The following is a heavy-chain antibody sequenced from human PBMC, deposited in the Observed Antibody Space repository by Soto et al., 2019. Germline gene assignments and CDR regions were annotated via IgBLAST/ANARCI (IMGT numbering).Heavy chain of an antibody. CDR2: IYPGDSDT. J-gene: IGHJ4*02. V-gene: IGHV5-51*01. D-gene: IGHD3-22*01. Sequence: GASVKISCRGSGYTVTSNWSAWVRQVPGQGPEWMGSIYPGDSDTRYSPSFQGQVIISAEKPSRTAYVQWNTLKASDTAIYYCARSYYDSSGYYTYFDYWGQGTLVTVSS. CDR1: GYTVTSNW. CDR3: ARSYYDSSGYYTYFDY.